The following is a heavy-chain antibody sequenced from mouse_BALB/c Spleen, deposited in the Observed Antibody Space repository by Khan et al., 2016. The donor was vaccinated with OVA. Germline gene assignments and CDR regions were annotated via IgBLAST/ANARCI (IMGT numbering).Heavy chain of an antibody. CDR1: GYSITSDYA. D-gene: IGHD2-14*01. Sequence: EVQLVESGPGLVKPSQSLSLTCTVTGYSITSDYAWNWIRQFPGNKLEWMGYISSTGGTSYNPSLKSRISITRDTSKNQFFLQLKSVTAEATATYYCARSLYYSYGYALDCWGRGTLVTVSS. J-gene: IGHJ4*01. V-gene: IGHV3-2*02. CDR3: ARSLYYSYGYALDC. CDR2: ISSTGGT.